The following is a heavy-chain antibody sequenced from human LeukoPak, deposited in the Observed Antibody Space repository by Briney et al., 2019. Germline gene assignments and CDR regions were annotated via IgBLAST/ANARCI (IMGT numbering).Heavy chain of an antibody. CDR2: ISYDGSNK. J-gene: IGHJ4*02. CDR3: ARDDIAARRFDY. Sequence: GGSLRLSCAASGFTFSSYAMSWVRQAPGKGLEWVAVISYDGSNKYYADSVKGRFTISRDNSKNTLYQQMNSLRAEDTAVYYCARDDIAARRFDYWGQGTLVTVSS. D-gene: IGHD6-6*01. CDR1: GFTFSSYA. V-gene: IGHV3-30*04.